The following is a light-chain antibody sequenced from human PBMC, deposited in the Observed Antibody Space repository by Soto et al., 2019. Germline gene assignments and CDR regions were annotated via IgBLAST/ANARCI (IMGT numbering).Light chain of an antibody. J-gene: IGKJ1*01. CDR1: QSVSSSY. CDR3: QQYGSSPQT. V-gene: IGKV3-20*01. Sequence: EIALTEAPPTLSVSPGERATLSCRASQSVSSSYLAWYQQKPGQAPRLLIYGASSRATGIPDRFSGSGSGTDFTLTISRLEPEDFAVYYCQQYGSSPQTFGQGTKVDIK. CDR2: GAS.